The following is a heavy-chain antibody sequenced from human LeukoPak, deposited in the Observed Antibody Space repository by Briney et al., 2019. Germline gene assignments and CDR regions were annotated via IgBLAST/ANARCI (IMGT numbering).Heavy chain of an antibody. D-gene: IGHD3-10*01. V-gene: IGHV4-4*09. CDR1: GGSISSYY. Sequence: SETLSLTCTVSGGSISSYYWSWIRQPPGKGLEWIGYIYTSGSTNYNPSLKSRVTISVDTSKNQFSLKLSSVTAADTAVYYCARYYREDYMDVWGKGTTVTVSS. J-gene: IGHJ6*03. CDR3: ARYYREDYMDV. CDR2: IYTSGST.